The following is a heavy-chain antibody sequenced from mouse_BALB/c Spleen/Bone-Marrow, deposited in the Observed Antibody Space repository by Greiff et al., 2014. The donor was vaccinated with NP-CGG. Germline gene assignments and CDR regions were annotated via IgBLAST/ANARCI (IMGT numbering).Heavy chain of an antibody. CDR1: GYTFTNSW. D-gene: IGHD2-14*01. CDR3: ARHHRYAYYFDY. CDR2: IHPNSGNT. V-gene: IGHV1S130*01. Sequence: VQLVESGSVLVRPGASVKLSCKASGYTFTNSWIHWAKQRPGQGLEWIGEIHPNSGNTNSNEKFKVKATLTVDTSSSIAYVDLSSLTAEDSAVYYCARHHRYAYYFDYWGQGTTLTVSS. J-gene: IGHJ2*01.